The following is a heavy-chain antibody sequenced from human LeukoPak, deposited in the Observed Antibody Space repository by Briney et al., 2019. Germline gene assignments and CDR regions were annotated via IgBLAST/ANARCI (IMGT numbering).Heavy chain of an antibody. CDR3: AKGGGWLHTY. CDR2: ISGSGGST. V-gene: IGHV3-23*01. CDR1: GFTFSSSA. J-gene: IGHJ4*02. D-gene: IGHD5-12*01. Sequence: PGGSLRLSCAASGFTFSSSAMSWVRQAPGKGLEWVSGISGSGGSTYYADSVKGRFTISRDNSNNTLNLQMNSLRAEDTAVYYCAKGGGWLHTYWGQGTLVTVSS.